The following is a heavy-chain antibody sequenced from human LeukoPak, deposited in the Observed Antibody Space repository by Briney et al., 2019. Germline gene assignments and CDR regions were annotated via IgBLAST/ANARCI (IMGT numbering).Heavy chain of an antibody. CDR3: VRESVLAVAGTNYYCGMDV. Sequence: GSLRLSCAASGFTFSTYDMHWVRQATGKGLEWVSTFGAAGDTYYSESVKGRFTISRDDAKNSLSLHMNSLRGGDTAVYYCVRESVLAVAGTNYYCGMDVWGLGTTVTVSS. D-gene: IGHD6-19*01. J-gene: IGHJ6*02. V-gene: IGHV3-13*01. CDR1: GFTFSTYD. CDR2: FGAAGDT.